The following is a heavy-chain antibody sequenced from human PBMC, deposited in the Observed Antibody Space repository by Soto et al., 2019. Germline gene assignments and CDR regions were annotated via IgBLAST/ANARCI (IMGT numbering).Heavy chain of an antibody. CDR1: GDSISSYY. D-gene: IGHD2-2*01. Sequence: SETLSLTCTVSGDSISSYYWTWIRQPPGKGLEWSGYICRSGSSNSNPSLKSRVTISVDTSKNQFSLNLNSVTAADTAVYYCKRAGDYVVVRDMEVWGQGATVTVSS. CDR2: ICRSGSS. J-gene: IGHJ6*02. CDR3: KRAGDYVVVRDMEV. V-gene: IGHV4-59*01.